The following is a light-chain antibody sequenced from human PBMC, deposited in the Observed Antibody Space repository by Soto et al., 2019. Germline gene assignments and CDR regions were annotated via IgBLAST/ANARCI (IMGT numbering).Light chain of an antibody. CDR3: QQYLSYPYT. J-gene: IGKJ2*01. V-gene: IGKV1-8*01. CDR1: QGISSF. Sequence: AIRMTQSPSSISASTGDRVTITCRASQGISSFLAWYQQKPGKAPKLLIYAAATLQRGAPSRFSASGSGTDFNLTIRRLQSEDFATYFCQQYLSYPYTFGQGTKLEI. CDR2: AAA.